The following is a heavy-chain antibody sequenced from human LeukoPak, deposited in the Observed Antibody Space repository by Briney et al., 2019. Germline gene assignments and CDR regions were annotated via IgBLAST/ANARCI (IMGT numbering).Heavy chain of an antibody. CDR1: GGSIFSSNYY. CDR2: IYCSGST. J-gene: IGHJ4*02. D-gene: IGHD2-2*02. Sequence: SETLSLTCTVSGGSIFSSNYYWGWIRQPPGKGLEWIGSIYCSGSTYYNPSLKSRVTIFVDTSKNQFSLKLSSVTAADTAVYYCARQYTGIDYWGQGTLVTVSS. V-gene: IGHV4-39*01. CDR3: ARQYTGIDY.